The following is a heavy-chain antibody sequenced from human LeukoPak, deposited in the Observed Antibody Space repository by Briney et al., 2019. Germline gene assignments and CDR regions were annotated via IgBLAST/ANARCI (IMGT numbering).Heavy chain of an antibody. CDR3: ARRGTGDNRHFDY. CDR1: GYSFTSYW. J-gene: IGHJ4*02. CDR2: IYPGDSDT. D-gene: IGHD7-27*01. V-gene: IGHV5-51*01. Sequence: GESLKISCKGSGYSFTSYWIGWVRQMPGKGLEWMGVIYPGDSDTRYSPSFQGQVTISADKSITTAYLQWSSLKASDTAMYYCARRGTGDNRHFDYWGQGTLVTVSS.